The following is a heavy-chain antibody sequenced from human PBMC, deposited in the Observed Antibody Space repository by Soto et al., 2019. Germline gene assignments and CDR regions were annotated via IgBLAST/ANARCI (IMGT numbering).Heavy chain of an antibody. CDR1: GGSISSGGYY. D-gene: IGHD6-13*01. CDR3: ARRYSSAFDI. Sequence: SETLSLTCAVSGGSISSGGYYWRWIRQPPGKGLEWIGYIYYSGSTNYNPSLKSRVTISVDTSKNQFSLKLSSVTAADTDVYYCARRYSSAFDIWGQGTMVTVSS. J-gene: IGHJ3*02. V-gene: IGHV4-61*08. CDR2: IYYSGST.